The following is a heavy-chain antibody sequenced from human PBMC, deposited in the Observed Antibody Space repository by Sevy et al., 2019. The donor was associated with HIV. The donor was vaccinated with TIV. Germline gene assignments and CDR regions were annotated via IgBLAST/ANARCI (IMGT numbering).Heavy chain of an antibody. V-gene: IGHV1-2*02. CDR3: AGDGGVTYYYDSSGPYGMDV. J-gene: IGHJ6*02. Sequence: ASVKVSCKASGYTFTGYYMHWVQQAPGQGLEWMGWINPNSGGKNYAQKFQGRVTMTRDTSISTAYMELSRLRSDDTAVYYCAGDGGVTYYYDSSGPYGMDVWGQRTTVTVSS. CDR1: GYTFTGYY. D-gene: IGHD3-22*01. CDR2: INPNSGGK.